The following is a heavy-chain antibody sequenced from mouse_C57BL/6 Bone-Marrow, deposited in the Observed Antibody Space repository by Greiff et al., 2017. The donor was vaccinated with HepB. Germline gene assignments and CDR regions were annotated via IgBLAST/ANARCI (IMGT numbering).Heavy chain of an antibody. J-gene: IGHJ2*01. D-gene: IGHD1-1*01. CDR2: ISSGGSYT. Sequence: EVNLVESGGDLVKPGGSLKLSCAASGFTFSSYGMSWVRQTPDKRLEWVATISSGGSYTYDPDSVKGRFTISRDNAKNTLYLQMSSLKSEDTAMYSRARRATVVASCDFGGRGTTLTVSA. V-gene: IGHV5-6*02. CDR1: GFTFSSYG. CDR3: ARRATVVASCDF.